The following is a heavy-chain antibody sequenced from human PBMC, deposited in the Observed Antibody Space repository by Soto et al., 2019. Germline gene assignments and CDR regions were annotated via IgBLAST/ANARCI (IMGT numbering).Heavy chain of an antibody. Sequence: QVQLQQWGAGLLKPSETLSLTCAVYGGSFSGYYWSWIRQPPGKGLEWIGEINHSGSTNYNPSLKSRVTISVDTSKNQFSLKLSSVTAADTAVYYCAREISGALYAFQHWGQGTLVTVSS. J-gene: IGHJ1*01. CDR3: AREISGALYAFQH. CDR2: INHSGST. CDR1: GGSFSGYY. V-gene: IGHV4-34*01. D-gene: IGHD2-2*02.